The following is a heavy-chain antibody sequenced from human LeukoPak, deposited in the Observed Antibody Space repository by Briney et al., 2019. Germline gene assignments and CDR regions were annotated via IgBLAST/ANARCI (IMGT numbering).Heavy chain of an antibody. D-gene: IGHD1-26*01. CDR1: GFTFSNYA. CDR2: ISTNGGST. CDR3: VKSLGGRVDY. J-gene: IGHJ4*02. Sequence: GGSLRLSCSASGFTFSNYAMHWVRQAPGRGLEYISGISTNGGSTYYADSVKGRFTISRDNSKNTLSLQMSSLRAEDTAEYYCVKSLGGRVDYWGQGTLVTVSS. V-gene: IGHV3-64D*06.